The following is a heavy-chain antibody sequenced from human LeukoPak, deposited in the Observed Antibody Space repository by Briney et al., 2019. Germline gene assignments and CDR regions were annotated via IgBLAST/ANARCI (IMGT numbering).Heavy chain of an antibody. Sequence: GGSLRLSCAASGFTFSDCSMHWVRQAPGKGLEYVSAISSNGRSTYYADSVKGRFTSSRDSSKNTLCLQMGSLRPEDMAVYYCARVVSDGWFDPWGQGTLVTVSS. V-gene: IGHV3-64*02. CDR2: ISSNGRST. J-gene: IGHJ5*02. CDR3: ARVVSDGWFDP. D-gene: IGHD2-21*01. CDR1: GFTFSDCS.